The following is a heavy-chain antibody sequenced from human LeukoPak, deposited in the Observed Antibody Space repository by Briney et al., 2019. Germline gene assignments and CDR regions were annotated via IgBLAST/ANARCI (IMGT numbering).Heavy chain of an antibody. D-gene: IGHD3-22*01. J-gene: IGHJ4*02. V-gene: IGHV1-46*03. CDR3: ARASDSSGSYAPQHYFDY. CDR2: INPSGGST. CDR1: GYTFTSYY. Sequence: ASVEVSCKASGYTFTSYYMHWVRQAPGQGLEWMGIINPSGGSTSYAQKFQGRVTMTRDTSTSTVYMELSSLRSEDTAVYYCARASDSSGSYAPQHYFDYWGQGTLVTVSS.